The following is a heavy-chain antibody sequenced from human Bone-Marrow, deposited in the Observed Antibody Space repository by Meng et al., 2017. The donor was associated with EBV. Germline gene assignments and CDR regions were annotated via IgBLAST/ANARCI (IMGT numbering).Heavy chain of an antibody. CDR3: ARDQVVPAAMHY. J-gene: IGHJ4*02. Sequence: QVQLVGPVAEAKKPGASVKVYCQASGYSFSNYGIGWVRQAPGQALEWMGWISAYNGNTNYAQKFQGRLTMTTDTSTSTAYMELRSLRSDDTAFYHCARDQVVPAAMHYWGQGTLVTVSS. D-gene: IGHD2-2*01. CDR1: GYSFSNYG. V-gene: IGHV1-18*01. CDR2: ISAYNGNT.